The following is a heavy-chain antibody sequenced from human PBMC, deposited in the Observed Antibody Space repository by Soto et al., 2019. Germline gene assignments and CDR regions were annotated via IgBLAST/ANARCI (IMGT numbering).Heavy chain of an antibody. J-gene: IGHJ6*03. CDR3: ARGRRQRFLEWFSYYMAV. Sequence: SETLSLTCAVYGGSFSGYYWSWIRQPPGKGLEWIGEINHSGSTNYNPSLKSRVTISVDTSKNQFSLKLSSVTAADTAVYYCARGRRQRFLEWFSYYMAVWGIGTLVPVSS. CDR1: GGSFSGYY. CDR2: INHSGST. V-gene: IGHV4-34*01. D-gene: IGHD3-3*01.